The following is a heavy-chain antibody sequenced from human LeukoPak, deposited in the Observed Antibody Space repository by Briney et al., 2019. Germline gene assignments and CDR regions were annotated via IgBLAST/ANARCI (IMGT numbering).Heavy chain of an antibody. CDR3: ARDLLLDS. CDR2: INPNSGVT. D-gene: IGHD5-18*01. V-gene: IGHV1-2*02. Sequence: ASVKVSCKASGYTFTGYYMHWVRQAPGQGLEWMGWINPNSGVTNYAQNFQVRVTMTRDTSISTAFMELTSLRPDDTAVYYCARDLLLDSWGQGTLVTVSS. J-gene: IGHJ4*02. CDR1: GYTFTGYY.